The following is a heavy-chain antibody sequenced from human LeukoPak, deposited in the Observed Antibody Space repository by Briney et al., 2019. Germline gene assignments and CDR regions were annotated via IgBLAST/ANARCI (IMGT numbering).Heavy chain of an antibody. CDR2: IYYSGST. CDR3: ASRKLGNDY. J-gene: IGHJ4*02. CDR1: GGSISSSSYY. V-gene: IGHV4-39*01. D-gene: IGHD7-27*01. Sequence: SETLSLTCTVSGGSISSSSYYWGWIRQPPGKGLEWIGSIYYSGSTYYNPSLKSRVTISVDTSKNQFSLKLSSVTAADTAVYYCASRKLGNDYWGQETLVTVSS.